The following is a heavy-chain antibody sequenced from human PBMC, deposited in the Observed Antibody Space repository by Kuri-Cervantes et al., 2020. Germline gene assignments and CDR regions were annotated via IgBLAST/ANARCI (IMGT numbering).Heavy chain of an antibody. J-gene: IGHJ4*02. CDR2: MNPNSGNT. V-gene: IGHV1-8*01. D-gene: IGHD5-18*01. CDR3: ARGPLGYSYVDY. CDR1: GYTFTSDD. Sequence: ASVKVSCKASGYTFTSDDISWVRQATGQGLEWLGWMNPNSGNTGYAQKFQGRVTMTRNTSISTAYMELSSLRSEDTAVYYCARGPLGYSYVDYWGQGTLVTVSS.